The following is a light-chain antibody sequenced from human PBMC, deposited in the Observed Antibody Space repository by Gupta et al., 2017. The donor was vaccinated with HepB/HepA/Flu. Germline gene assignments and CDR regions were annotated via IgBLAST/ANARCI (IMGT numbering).Light chain of an antibody. CDR2: EVN. V-gene: IGLV2-8*01. CDR1: SSDVGGYDY. CDR3: SSSAGSTYVI. J-gene: IGLJ2*01. Sequence: QSALTQPPSASGSPGKSVAISCTGTSSDVGGYDYVSWYQQHPGKAPKLMIHEVNKRPSGVPDRFSGSKSGNTASLTVSGLQAEDEADYYCSSSAGSTYVIFGGGTRLTVL.